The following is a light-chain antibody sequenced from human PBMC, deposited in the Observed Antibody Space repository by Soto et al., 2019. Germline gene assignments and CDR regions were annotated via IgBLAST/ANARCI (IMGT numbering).Light chain of an antibody. V-gene: IGKV3-20*01. J-gene: IGKJ1*01. CDR1: QSVSSSY. CDR3: QQYGSSSWP. CDR2: CAS. Sequence: ENVLTQSPGTLYLSPGERATLSCRASQSVSSSYLAWYRHKPGQAPRLLIYCASSRATGIPDRFSGSGSGTDFNLTISRLEPADFGVYYCQQYGSSSWPFGQGTKVEVK.